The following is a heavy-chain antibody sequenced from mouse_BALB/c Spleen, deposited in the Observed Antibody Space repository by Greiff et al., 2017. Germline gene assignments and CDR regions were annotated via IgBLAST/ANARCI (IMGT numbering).Heavy chain of an antibody. Sequence: EVKLVESGGGLVQPGGSLRLSCATSGFTFTDYYMSWVRQPPGKALEWLGFIRNKANGYTTEYSASVKGRFTISRDNSQSILYLQMNTLRAEDSATYYCARDKGGKGYAMDYWGQGTSVTVSS. V-gene: IGHV7-3*02. J-gene: IGHJ4*01. CDR3: ARDKGGKGYAMDY. CDR2: IRNKANGYTT. CDR1: GFTFTDYY.